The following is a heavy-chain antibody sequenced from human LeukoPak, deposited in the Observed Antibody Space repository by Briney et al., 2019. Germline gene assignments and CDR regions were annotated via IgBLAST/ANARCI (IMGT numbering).Heavy chain of an antibody. D-gene: IGHD3-16*01. J-gene: IGHJ4*02. Sequence: SETLSLTCSVSGDSIRNNHWSWIRQPPGKGLEWIGYVSNTGGTNYNPSLKSRLTISVDTSKNLVSLRLNSVTTADTGVYFCARHRMLGVEYYFDHWGQGSPVTVSS. CDR2: VSNTGGT. V-gene: IGHV4-59*01. CDR3: ARHRMLGVEYYFDH. CDR1: GDSIRNNH.